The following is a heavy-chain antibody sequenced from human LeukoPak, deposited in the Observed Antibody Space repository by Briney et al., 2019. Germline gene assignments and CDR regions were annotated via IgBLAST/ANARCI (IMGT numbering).Heavy chain of an antibody. D-gene: IGHD5-18*01. CDR1: GGTFSSYA. Sequence: GASVKVSCKASGGTFSSYAISWVRQAPGQGLEWMGGIIPIFGTANYAQKFQGRVTITADKSTSTAYMELSSLRSEDTAVYYCARLVRSYGLNYYYYYYMDVWGKGTTVTVSS. CDR3: ARLVRSYGLNYYYYYYMDV. V-gene: IGHV1-69*06. J-gene: IGHJ6*03. CDR2: IIPIFGTA.